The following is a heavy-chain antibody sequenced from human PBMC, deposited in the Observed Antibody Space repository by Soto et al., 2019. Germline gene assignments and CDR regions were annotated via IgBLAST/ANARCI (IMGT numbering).Heavy chain of an antibody. CDR3: ARDSGPPMDVVVPAAPYYYYMDV. J-gene: IGHJ6*03. V-gene: IGHV4-31*03. CDR2: IYYSGST. Sequence: SETLSLTCTVSGGSISSGGYYWSWIRQHPGKGLEWIGYIYYSGSTYYNPSLKSRVTISVDTSKNQFSLKLSSVTAADTAVYYCARDSGPPMDVVVPAAPYYYYMDVWGKGTTVTVSS. D-gene: IGHD2-2*01. CDR1: GGSISSGGYY.